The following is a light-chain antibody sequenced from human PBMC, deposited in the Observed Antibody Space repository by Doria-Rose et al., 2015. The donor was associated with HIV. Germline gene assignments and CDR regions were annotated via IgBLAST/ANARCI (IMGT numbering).Light chain of an antibody. Sequence: QSVLTQPPSVSGALGQRVAISCTGSSSNIGAGFDVNWYQQFPGTAPKLLIHGNTNRPSGVPDRFSGSKSGTSASLAITGLQAEDEADYYCQSYDSSLSGYVFGTGTKVTVL. CDR2: GNT. J-gene: IGLJ1*01. CDR1: SSNIGAGFD. CDR3: QSYDSSLSGYV. V-gene: IGLV1-40*01.